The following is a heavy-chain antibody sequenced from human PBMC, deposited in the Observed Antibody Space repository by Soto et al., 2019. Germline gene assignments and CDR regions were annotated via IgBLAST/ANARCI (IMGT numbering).Heavy chain of an antibody. V-gene: IGHV3-13*01. CDR3: ARLWCLLYGGFDY. CDR2: IGTAGDT. J-gene: IGHJ4*02. CDR1: GFTFSSYD. Sequence: EVQLVESGGGLVQPGGSLRLSCAASGFTFSSYDMHWVRQATGKGLEWVSAIGTAGDTYYPGSVKGRFTISRENAKNSLYLQMNSLRAGDTAVYYCARLWCLLYGGFDYWGQGTLVTVAS. D-gene: IGHD2-8*02.